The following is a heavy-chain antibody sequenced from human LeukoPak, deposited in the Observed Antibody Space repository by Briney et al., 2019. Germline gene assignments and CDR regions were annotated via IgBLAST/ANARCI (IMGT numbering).Heavy chain of an antibody. CDR2: IYTGGTT. D-gene: IGHD3-22*01. Sequence: GGSLRLSCAASGFTVSSNYMSWVRQAPGKGLECVSVIYTGGTTYYADSVKGRFTISRDNSKNTLYLQMNNLGAEDTAVYYCARIHDSSGFYDFDHWGQGTLVTVSS. CDR3: ARIHDSSGFYDFDH. CDR1: GFTVSSNY. J-gene: IGHJ4*02. V-gene: IGHV3-53*01.